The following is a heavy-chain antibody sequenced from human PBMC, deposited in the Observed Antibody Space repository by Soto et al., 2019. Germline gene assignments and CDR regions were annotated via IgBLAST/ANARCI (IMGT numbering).Heavy chain of an antibody. V-gene: IGHV5-51*03. CDR2: IYPGDSDT. CDR1: GYSFTSYW. D-gene: IGHD3-3*01. Sequence: EVQLVQSGAEVKKPGESLKISCKGSGYSFTSYWIGWVRQMPGKGLEWMGIIYPGDSDTRYSPSFQGQVTISADKSISTAYLQWSSLKASDTAMYYCASRDGRFLEWLDAFDIWGQGTMVTVSS. J-gene: IGHJ3*02. CDR3: ASRDGRFLEWLDAFDI.